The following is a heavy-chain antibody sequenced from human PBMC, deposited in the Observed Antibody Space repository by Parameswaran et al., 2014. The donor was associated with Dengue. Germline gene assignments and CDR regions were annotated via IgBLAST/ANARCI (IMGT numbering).Heavy chain of an antibody. CDR3: ARGAGPAVSSTGAFDV. D-gene: IGHD2-2*01. J-gene: IGHJ3*01. V-gene: IGHV1-69*15. CDR2: IIPVFGRA. Sequence: SWVRQAPGQGLEWMGNIIPVFGRAKSAQNFQGRVTISADESTTTVYMELSSLRSEDTAVYFCARGAGPAVSSTGAFDVWGQGTMVTVSS.